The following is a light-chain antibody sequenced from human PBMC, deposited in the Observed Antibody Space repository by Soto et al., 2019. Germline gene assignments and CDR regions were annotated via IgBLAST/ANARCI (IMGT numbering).Light chain of an antibody. CDR2: GNG. CDR3: HSYDSSLSDVV. V-gene: IGLV1-40*01. J-gene: IGLJ2*01. CDR1: SSNIGAGYD. Sequence: QAVVTQPPSVSGAPGQRVTISCTGSSSNIGAGYDVHWYQQLPGTAPKLLIYGNGNRPSGVPDRFSGSKSGTSASLAITGLQAEDEADYYCHSYDSSLSDVVFGGGTKLTVL.